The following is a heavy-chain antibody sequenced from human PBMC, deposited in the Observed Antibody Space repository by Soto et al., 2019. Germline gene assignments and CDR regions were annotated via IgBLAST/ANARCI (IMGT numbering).Heavy chain of an antibody. J-gene: IGHJ4*02. CDR3: ARILAAPDYYFDY. CDR1: GGSISSYY. Sequence: SETLSLTCTVSGGSISSYYWSWIRQPPGKGLEWIGYIYYSGSTNYNPSLKSRVTISVVTSKNQFSLKLSSVTAADTAVYYCARILAAPDYYFDYWGQGTLVTVSS. V-gene: IGHV4-59*01. CDR2: IYYSGST. D-gene: IGHD6-13*01.